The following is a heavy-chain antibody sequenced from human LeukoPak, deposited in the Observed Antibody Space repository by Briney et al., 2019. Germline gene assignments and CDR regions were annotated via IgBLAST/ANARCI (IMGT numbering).Heavy chain of an antibody. Sequence: GGSLRLSCAASGFIFSSYWMSWVRQTPGKGLEWVANIKRDGSEINYVDSVKGRFTISRDNAKNSLYLQMNSLRAEDTAVYYCVRDHRGTFDYWGQGTLVTVSS. CDR2: IKRDGSEI. CDR3: VRDHRGTFDY. D-gene: IGHD3-10*01. CDR1: GFIFSSYW. V-gene: IGHV3-7*03. J-gene: IGHJ4*02.